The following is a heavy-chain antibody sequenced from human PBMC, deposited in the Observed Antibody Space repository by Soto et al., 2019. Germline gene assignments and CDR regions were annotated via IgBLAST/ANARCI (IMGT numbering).Heavy chain of an antibody. CDR1: SGSISSSYYY. CDR2: IYYTGST. V-gene: IGHV4-39*01. D-gene: IGHD3-16*01. CDR3: ARQAGAFGYYMDV. J-gene: IGHJ6*03. Sequence: SEMLSLTCTVSSGSISSSYYYWGWIRQPPGKGLEWIGAIYYTGSTYYNPPLQSRVTISVDTSKNQFSLKMSSVTAADTAVYFCARQAGAFGYYMDVWGKGATVPVSS.